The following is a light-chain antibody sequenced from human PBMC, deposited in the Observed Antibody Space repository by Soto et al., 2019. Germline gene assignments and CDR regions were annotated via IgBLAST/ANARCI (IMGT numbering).Light chain of an antibody. V-gene: IGKV3-15*01. CDR1: QSVSNDF. J-gene: IGKJ4*01. CDR2: GAS. Sequence: EIVLTQSPGILSLSPGERATLSCRASQSVSNDFLAWYQQKPGQAPRLLIYGASTRATGIPARFSGSGSGTEFTLTISSLQSEDFAVYSCQQYNNWPLTFGGGTKVDIK. CDR3: QQYNNWPLT.